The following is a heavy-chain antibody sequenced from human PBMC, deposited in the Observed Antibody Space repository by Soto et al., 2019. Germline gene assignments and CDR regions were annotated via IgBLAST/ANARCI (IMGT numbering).Heavy chain of an antibody. J-gene: IGHJ6*02. D-gene: IGHD4-17*01. V-gene: IGHV3-30-3*01. Sequence: QVQLVESGGGVVQPGRSLRLSCAASGFTFSSYPMHWVRQAPGKGLEWVAVISYDGSNKYYVDSVKGRFTISRDNSKKTLYLQMNSLIPEDTTVYYCARDSATVADYYYTMDVWGQGTTVTVSS. CDR3: ARDSATVADYYYTMDV. CDR2: ISYDGSNK. CDR1: GFTFSSYP.